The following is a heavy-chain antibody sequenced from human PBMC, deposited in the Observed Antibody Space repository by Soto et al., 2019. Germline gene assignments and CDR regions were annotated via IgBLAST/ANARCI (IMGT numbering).Heavy chain of an antibody. V-gene: IGHV4-30-4*01. CDR2: IYNSGST. Sequence: QVQMRESGPGLVKPSQTLSLTCTVSGGSISSGDYYWSWIRQPPGKGLEWIGYIYNSGSTYYNPSLKRQVTISVDTSKNQFSLKLSSVTAADTSVYYCARLYISTLHYWGQGALVTVSS. D-gene: IGHD6-13*01. CDR1: GGSISSGDYY. CDR3: ARLYISTLHY. J-gene: IGHJ4*02.